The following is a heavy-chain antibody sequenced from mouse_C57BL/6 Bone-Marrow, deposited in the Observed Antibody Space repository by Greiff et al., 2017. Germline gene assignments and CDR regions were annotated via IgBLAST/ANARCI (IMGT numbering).Heavy chain of an antibody. CDR2: IDPDDGYT. J-gene: IGHJ2*01. D-gene: IGHD2-10*02. CDR1: GFTFTDDY. CDR3: TADRAGYGY. V-gene: IGHV14-4*01. Sequence: EVQLVESGAELVRPGASVKLSCTASGFTFTDDYMHWVKQRPEQGLEWIGWIDPDDGYTNYAPKFQGKATITADTSSNTAYLQLSSLTSEDTAVDDCTADRAGYGYWGHGTTLTVSS.